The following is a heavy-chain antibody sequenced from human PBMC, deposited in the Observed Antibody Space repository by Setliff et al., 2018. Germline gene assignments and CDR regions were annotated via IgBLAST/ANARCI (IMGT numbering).Heavy chain of an antibody. CDR1: GYTFTGNY. CDR3: AREGVDTRSSTDYRYYMDV. J-gene: IGHJ6*03. Sequence: GASVKVSCKASGYTFTGNYIHWVRQAPGQGLEWMGGTIPNFGTTNYAQEFQGRVTIITDESTSTAYMELSSLRFEDTAVYYCAREGVDTRSSTDYRYYMDVWGKGTTVTVSS. V-gene: IGHV1-69*05. CDR2: TIPNFGTT. D-gene: IGHD5-18*01.